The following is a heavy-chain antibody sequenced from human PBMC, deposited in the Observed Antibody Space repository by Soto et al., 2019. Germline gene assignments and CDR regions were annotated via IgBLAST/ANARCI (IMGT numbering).Heavy chain of an antibody. CDR1: DVSIGGSCHY. V-gene: IGHV4-39*01. J-gene: IGHJ5*02. CDR2: IDLGGTK. D-gene: IGHD5-12*01. Sequence: QVQLQESGPGLVRPSETLSLTCTVSDVSIGGSCHYLGWIRQPPGKGLEWIGNIDLGGTKYYNPSLKSRLTLSLDTSKKLLSLELTSVTATDTAVYYCAIYQRGYSGGSQFDPWGQGTLVTVSS. CDR3: AIYQRGYSGGSQFDP.